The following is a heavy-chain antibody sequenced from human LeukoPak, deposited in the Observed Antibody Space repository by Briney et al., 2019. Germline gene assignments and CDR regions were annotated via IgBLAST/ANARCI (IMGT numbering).Heavy chain of an antibody. CDR2: IYSSGGKP. J-gene: IGHJ5*02. D-gene: IGHD3-3*01. CDR1: SGSIGSDNHY. V-gene: IGHV4-39*01. Sequence: SETLSLTCSVSSGSIGSDNHYWAWIRQPPGKRPEWIASIYSSGGKPYYNPSLKSRLAISVDASKNQFSLNLASVTAADTAVYYCAVSRASDFWSGLYGFKWFDPWGRGTLVTVSS. CDR3: AVSRASDFWSGLYGFKWFDP.